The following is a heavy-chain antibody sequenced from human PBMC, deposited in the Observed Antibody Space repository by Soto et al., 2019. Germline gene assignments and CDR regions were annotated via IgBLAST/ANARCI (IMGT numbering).Heavy chain of an antibody. D-gene: IGHD4-17*01. CDR1: GFTFNIYA. V-gene: IGHV3-30-3*01. CDR2: ISFDGTKK. Sequence: GGSLRLSCTASGFTFNIYALHWVRQAPGKGLEWVAVISFDGTKKYYSDSVKGRFTISRDNLKNTLYLQMNNLRVEDAALYFCAREDDYGYRYINYGLDVWGQGTTVTVSS. CDR3: AREDDYGYRYINYGLDV. J-gene: IGHJ6*02.